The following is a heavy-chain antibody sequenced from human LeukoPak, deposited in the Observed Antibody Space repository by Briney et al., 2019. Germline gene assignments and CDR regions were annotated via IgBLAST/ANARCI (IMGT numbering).Heavy chain of an antibody. CDR3: ARSPDEEAAYYYYYYMDV. Sequence: ASVKVSFKASGYTFTVYYMHWVRQAPGQGLEWMGWINPNSGGTNYAQKFQGRVTMTRDTSTSTAYMELSRLRSDDTAVYYCARSPDEEAAYYYYYYMDVWGKGTTVTVSS. D-gene: IGHD6-13*01. CDR1: GYTFTVYY. V-gene: IGHV1-2*02. J-gene: IGHJ6*03. CDR2: INPNSGGT.